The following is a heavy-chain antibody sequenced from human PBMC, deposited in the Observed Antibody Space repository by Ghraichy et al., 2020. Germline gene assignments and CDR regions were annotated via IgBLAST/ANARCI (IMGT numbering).Heavy chain of an antibody. CDR2: ISYDGSNK. Sequence: GGSLRLSCAASGFTFSSYAMHWVRQAPGKGLEWVAVISYDGSNKYYADSVKGRFTISRDNSKNTLYLQMNSLRAEDTAVYYCARPAYSSSWYSYYYYGMDVWGQGTTVTVSS. V-gene: IGHV3-30-3*01. CDR1: GFTFSSYA. CDR3: ARPAYSSSWYSYYYYGMDV. D-gene: IGHD6-13*01. J-gene: IGHJ6*02.